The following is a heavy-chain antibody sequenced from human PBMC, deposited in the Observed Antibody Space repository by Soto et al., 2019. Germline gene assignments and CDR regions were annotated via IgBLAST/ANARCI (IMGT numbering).Heavy chain of an antibody. D-gene: IGHD6-19*01. CDR3: ARVRSIAVAGTIPPGWFDP. CDR2: ISSSGSTI. J-gene: IGHJ5*02. V-gene: IGHV3-48*03. CDR1: GFTFSSYE. Sequence: PGGSLRLSCAASGFTFSSYEMNWVRQAPGKGLEWVSYISSSGSTIYYADSVKGRFTISRDNAKNSLYLQMNSLRAEDTAVYYCARVRSIAVAGTIPPGWFDPWGQGTLVTVSS.